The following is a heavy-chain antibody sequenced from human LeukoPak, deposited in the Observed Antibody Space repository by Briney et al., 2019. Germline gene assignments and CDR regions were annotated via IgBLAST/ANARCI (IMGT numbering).Heavy chain of an antibody. J-gene: IGHJ4*02. Sequence: SVKVSCKASGGTFSSYAISWVRQAPGQGLEWMGGIIPIFGTANYAQKFQGRVTITADESTSTAYMELSSLRSEDTAVYYCARATYGDYFSIGYWGQGTLVTVSS. CDR2: IIPIFGTA. CDR1: GGTFSSYA. V-gene: IGHV1-69*13. CDR3: ARATYGDYFSIGY. D-gene: IGHD4-17*01.